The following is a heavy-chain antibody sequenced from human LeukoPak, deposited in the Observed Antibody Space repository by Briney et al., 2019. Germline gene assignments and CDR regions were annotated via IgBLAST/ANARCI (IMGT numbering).Heavy chain of an antibody. Sequence: ASVTVSCTASGDTFTSYYIHWVRQAPGQGLEWMGIINPSGGSTNYAQKFQGRVTMTRDTSTSTVYMELSSLRSEDTAMYYCAKWTTTYLDYWGQGTLVTVSS. J-gene: IGHJ4*02. CDR2: INPSGGST. CDR3: AKWTTTYLDY. V-gene: IGHV1-46*01. D-gene: IGHD1-1*01. CDR1: GDTFTSYY.